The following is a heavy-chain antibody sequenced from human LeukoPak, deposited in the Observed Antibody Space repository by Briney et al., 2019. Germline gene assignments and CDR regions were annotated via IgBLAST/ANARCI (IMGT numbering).Heavy chain of an antibody. CDR2: ISSSGSTI. J-gene: IGHJ4*02. D-gene: IGHD3-9*01. V-gene: IGHV3-48*03. CDR1: GFTFSNYE. CDR3: ARAFYDFLTGYPAYFDY. Sequence: GGSLRLSCAASGFTFSNYEMNWVRQAPGKGLEWGSYISSSGSTIYYADSVKGRFTISRDNAKNPLYLQRNRLSAEDTAVYYCARAFYDFLTGYPAYFDYWGQGTLVTVSS.